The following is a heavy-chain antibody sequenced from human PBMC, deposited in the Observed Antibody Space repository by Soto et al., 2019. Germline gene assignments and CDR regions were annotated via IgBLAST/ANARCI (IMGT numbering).Heavy chain of an antibody. V-gene: IGHV4-30-4*01. J-gene: IGHJ6*02. CDR2: IYYSGST. CDR1: CGSIRSGDYF. Sequence: SETLSLTCTVSCGSIRSGDYFWGWIRPPPGKGLGGIGYIYYSGSTYYNPSLKSRVTISVDTSKNQFSLKLSSVTAADTAVYYCARGPALGYCSSTSCRPYYYGMDVWGQGTTVTVSS. D-gene: IGHD2-2*01. CDR3: ARGPALGYCSSTSCRPYYYGMDV.